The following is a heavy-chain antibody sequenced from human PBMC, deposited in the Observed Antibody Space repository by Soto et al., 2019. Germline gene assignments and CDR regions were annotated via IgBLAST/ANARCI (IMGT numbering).Heavy chain of an antibody. J-gene: IGHJ3*02. CDR1: GGTFSSYA. CDR2: IIPIFGTA. V-gene: IGHV1-69*01. Sequence: QVQLVQSGAEVQKPGSSVKVSCKASGGTFSSYAISWVRQAPGQGLEWMGGIIPIFGTANYAQKFQGRVTITADESTSTAYMELSSLRSEDTAVYYCARDRYYYDSSGLPADAFDIWGQGTMVTVSS. CDR3: ARDRYYYDSSGLPADAFDI. D-gene: IGHD3-22*01.